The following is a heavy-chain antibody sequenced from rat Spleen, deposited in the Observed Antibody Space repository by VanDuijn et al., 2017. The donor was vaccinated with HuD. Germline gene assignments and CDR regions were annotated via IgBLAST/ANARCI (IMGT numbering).Heavy chain of an antibody. D-gene: IGHD1-6*01. CDR1: GFTFSDFD. Sequence: EVRLVESGGGLVQPGRSLKLSCAASGFTFSDFDMAWVRQAPTKGLEWVASISTGGDDTYYRDSVKGRFTISRDNAKSTLYLQMDSLRSEDTATYYCATGPRILRLDWFAYWGQGTLVTVSS. V-gene: IGHV5S23*01. J-gene: IGHJ3*01. CDR3: ATGPRILRLDWFAY. CDR2: ISTGGDDT.